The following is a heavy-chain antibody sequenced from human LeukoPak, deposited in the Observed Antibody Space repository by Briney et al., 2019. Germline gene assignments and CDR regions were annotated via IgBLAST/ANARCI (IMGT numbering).Heavy chain of an antibody. CDR3: ARLYVDTAMVTEINY. J-gene: IGHJ4*02. Sequence: GASVKVSCKASGYTFTSYYMHWVRQAPGQGLEWMGIINPSGGSTSYAQKFQGRVTMTRDTSISTAYMELSRLRSDDTAVYYCARLYVDTAMVTEINYWGQGTLVTVSS. CDR2: INPSGGST. CDR1: GYTFTSYY. V-gene: IGHV1-46*01. D-gene: IGHD5-18*01.